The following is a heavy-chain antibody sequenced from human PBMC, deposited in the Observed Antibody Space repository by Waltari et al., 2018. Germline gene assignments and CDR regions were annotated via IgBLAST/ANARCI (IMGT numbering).Heavy chain of an antibody. CDR2: IYHSGST. D-gene: IGHD2-2*01. CDR1: GSSLSSGYY. CDR3: ARVFAHCSSTSCPKPENDY. J-gene: IGHJ4*02. V-gene: IGHV4-38-2*01. Sequence: QVQLQESGPGLVKPSETLSLTCAVSGSSLSSGYYWGWIRQPPGKGLEWIGSIYHSGSTYYNPSLKSRVTISVDTSKNQFSLKLSSVTAADTAVYYCARVFAHCSSTSCPKPENDYWGQGTLVTVSS.